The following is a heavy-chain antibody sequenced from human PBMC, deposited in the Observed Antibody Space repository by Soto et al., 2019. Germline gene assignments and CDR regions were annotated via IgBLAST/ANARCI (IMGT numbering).Heavy chain of an antibody. V-gene: IGHV3-9*01. CDR1: GVTFDDYA. Sequence: EVQLVESGGGLVQPGRSLRLSCAASGVTFDDYAMHWVRQAPGKGLEWIAAISWGRGEIVYASSVKGRFTISSDNGTNSLYLQMRSLREEDTAFYFCAHDYQGGTGTPALDHWGQGTLVTVPS. J-gene: IGHJ1*01. CDR2: ISWGRGEI. D-gene: IGHD1-1*01. CDR3: AHDYQGGTGTPALDH.